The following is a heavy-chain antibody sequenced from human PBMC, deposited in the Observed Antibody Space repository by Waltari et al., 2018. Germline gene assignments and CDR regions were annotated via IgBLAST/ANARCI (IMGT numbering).Heavy chain of an antibody. CDR2: IYYSGST. CDR3: VRQAPEYDILNGPPKVPIDY. Sequence: QVQLQESGPGLVTPPQTLSLTCTFTGASLRSGSYYWSWIPQHPGKGLEWIGYIYYSGSTYYHPSLKSRVTISRDTSKNQFSLKMTSVTAADTAIYYCVRQAPEYDILNGPPKVPIDYWGQGTLVTVSS. CDR1: GASLRSGSYY. D-gene: IGHD3-9*01. J-gene: IGHJ4*02. V-gene: IGHV4-31*03.